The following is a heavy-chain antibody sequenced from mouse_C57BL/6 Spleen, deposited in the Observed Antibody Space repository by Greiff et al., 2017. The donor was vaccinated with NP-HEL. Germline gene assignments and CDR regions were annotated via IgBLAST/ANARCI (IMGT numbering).Heavy chain of an antibody. Sequence: EVKLMESGGGLVKPGGSLKLSCAASGFTFSDYGMHWVRQAPEKGLGWVAYISSGSSTIYYADTVKGRFTISRDNAKNTLFLQMTSLRSEDTAMYYCARATGTAYWGQGTLVTVSA. J-gene: IGHJ3*01. CDR1: GFTFSDYG. D-gene: IGHD4-1*02. CDR2: ISSGSSTI. V-gene: IGHV5-17*01. CDR3: ARATGTAY.